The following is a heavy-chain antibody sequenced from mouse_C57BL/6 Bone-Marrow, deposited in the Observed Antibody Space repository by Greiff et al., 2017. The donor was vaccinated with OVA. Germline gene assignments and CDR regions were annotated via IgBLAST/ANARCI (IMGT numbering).Heavy chain of an antibody. CDR1: GYTFTSYW. CDR3: ARSALLLRWGFAY. D-gene: IGHD1-1*01. J-gene: IGHJ3*01. V-gene: IGHV1-64*01. Sequence: VKLQESGAELVKPGASVKLSCKASGYTFTSYWMHWVKQRPGQGLEWIGMIHPNSGSTNYNEKFKSKATLTVDKSSSTAYMQLSSLTSEDSAVYYCARSALLLRWGFAYWGQGTLVTVSA. CDR2: IHPNSGST.